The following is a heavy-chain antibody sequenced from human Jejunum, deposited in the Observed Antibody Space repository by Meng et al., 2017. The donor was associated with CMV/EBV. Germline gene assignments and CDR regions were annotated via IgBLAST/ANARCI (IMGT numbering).Heavy chain of an antibody. J-gene: IGHJ6*02. V-gene: IGHV3-23*01. CDR3: VKGYGMDV. CDR1: GFTFRNYL. Sequence: SCAASGFTFRNYLMGWVRQAPGKGLVWVSSFGGSGGGTFYADSVKDRFTISRDNSRNTLYLQMNSLRAEDTAVYYCVKGYGMDVWGQGTTVTVSS. CDR2: FGGSGGGT.